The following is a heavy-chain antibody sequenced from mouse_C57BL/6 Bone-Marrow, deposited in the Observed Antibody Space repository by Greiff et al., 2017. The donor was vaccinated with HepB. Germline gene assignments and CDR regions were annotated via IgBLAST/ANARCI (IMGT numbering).Heavy chain of an antibody. Sequence: EVKRVESGGDLVKPGGSLKLSCAASGFTFSSYGMSWVRQTPDKRLEWVATISSGGSYTYYPDSVKGRFTISRDNANNTLYLQMSSLKSEDTAMYYCARQAAVGYYAWFAYWGQGTRVPVSA. CDR3: ARQAAVGYYAWFAY. D-gene: IGHD2-3*01. CDR2: ISSGGSYT. V-gene: IGHV5-6*01. J-gene: IGHJ3*01. CDR1: GFTFSSYG.